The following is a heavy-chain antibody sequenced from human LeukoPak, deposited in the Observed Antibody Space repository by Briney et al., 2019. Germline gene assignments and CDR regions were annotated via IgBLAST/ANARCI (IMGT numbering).Heavy chain of an antibody. J-gene: IGHJ6*03. D-gene: IGHD3-10*01. V-gene: IGHV3-64*01. CDR1: GFTFSNYA. Sequence: PGGSLRLSCAASGFTFSNYAMHWVRQAPGKGLEYVSAISGNGRSTYYANSLTGRFTISRDDSKNTLYLQMGSLRVEDMGVYYCARRFGELVSFMDVWGKGTTVTVSS. CDR3: ARRFGELVSFMDV. CDR2: ISGNGRST.